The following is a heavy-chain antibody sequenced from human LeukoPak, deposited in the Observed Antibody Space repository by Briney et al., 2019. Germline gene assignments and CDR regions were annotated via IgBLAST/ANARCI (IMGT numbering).Heavy chain of an antibody. CDR1: GFTFHDHG. CDR3: AREATWGQWYFDL. Sequence: GTSLRLSCVAPGFTFHDHGMDWVRQAPGKGLEWVAVIAADGGVKHYADSVKGRFTLSRDNSKNTLFLQMNILSVEDTAVYYCAREATWGQWYFDLWGQGTPVTVSS. D-gene: IGHD6-19*01. V-gene: IGHV3-30*03. CDR2: IAADGGVK. J-gene: IGHJ4*02.